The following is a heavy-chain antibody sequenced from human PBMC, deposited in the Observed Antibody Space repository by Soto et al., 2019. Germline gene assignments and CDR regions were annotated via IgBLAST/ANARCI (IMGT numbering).Heavy chain of an antibody. J-gene: IGHJ5*02. CDR1: GGTFSSYA. V-gene: IGHV1-69*13. D-gene: IGHD3-3*01. Sequence: SVKVSCKASGGTFSSYAISWVRQAPGQGLEWMGGIIPIFGTANYAQKFQGRVTITADESTSTAYMELSSLRSEDTAVYYCASLHPYYDFRWFDPWGQGTLVTVSS. CDR3: ASLHPYYDFRWFDP. CDR2: IIPIFGTA.